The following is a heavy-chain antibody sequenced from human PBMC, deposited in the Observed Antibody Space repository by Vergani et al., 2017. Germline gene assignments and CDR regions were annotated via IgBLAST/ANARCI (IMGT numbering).Heavy chain of an antibody. J-gene: IGHJ6*02. V-gene: IGHV3-30*02. CDR3: AKDIREGSSWLRAYYYYGMDV. D-gene: IGHD6-13*01. CDR1: GFTFSSYG. CDR2: IRYDGSNK. Sequence: QVQLVESGGGVVQPGGSLRLSCAASGFTFSSYGMHWVRQAPGKGLEWVAFIRYDGSNKYYADSVKGRFTISRDNSKNTLYLQMNSLRAEDTAVYYCAKDIREGSSWLRAYYYYGMDVWGQGTTVTVSS.